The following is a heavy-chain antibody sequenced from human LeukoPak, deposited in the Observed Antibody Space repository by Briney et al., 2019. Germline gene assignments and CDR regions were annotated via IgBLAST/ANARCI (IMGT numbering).Heavy chain of an antibody. CDR1: GFTFSSYW. Sequence: GGSLTLSCAAFGFTFSSYWIHRVRQAPGKGPVWVSHINSDGTSTTYADPVKGRFTISRDSAKNTVYLQMNSLRAEDTAVYYCVRGGGADRPYGLDVWGQGTTVTVSS. CDR2: INSDGTST. D-gene: IGHD6-6*01. V-gene: IGHV3-74*01. CDR3: VRGGGADRPYGLDV. J-gene: IGHJ6*02.